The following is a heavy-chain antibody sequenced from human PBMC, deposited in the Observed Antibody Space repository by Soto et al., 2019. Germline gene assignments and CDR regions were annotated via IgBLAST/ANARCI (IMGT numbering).Heavy chain of an antibody. D-gene: IGHD2-21*01. V-gene: IGHV3-48*04. CDR1: GFTFSNYA. CDR2: ISSSSTTI. J-gene: IGHJ3*01. Sequence: EVQLTESGGGLVQPGGSLRLSCTASGFTFSNYAMNWVRQAPGKGLVWVSYISSSSTTIYYADSVKGRFTISRDNAKNSLYLQMTSMRGEDTAMYYCTSHGVNYGCGGQRVDVWGPGTKVSVSS. CDR3: TSHGVNYGCGGQRVDV.